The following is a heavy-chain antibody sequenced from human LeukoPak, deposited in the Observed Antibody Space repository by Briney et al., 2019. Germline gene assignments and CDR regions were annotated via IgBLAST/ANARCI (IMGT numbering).Heavy chain of an antibody. CDR2: INTDGNVT. J-gene: IGHJ4*02. Sequence: GGSLRLSCAAPVYTFSEYWLLWVRQAPGKGLESVSLINTDGNVTTYADSVKGRFTVSRENADNRMFLKIHSVRDEVKAVYYCATKQWLAPPPDSWGQGTAVTVSS. CDR1: VYTFSEYW. CDR3: ATKQWLAPPPDS. V-gene: IGHV3-74*01. D-gene: IGHD6-19*01.